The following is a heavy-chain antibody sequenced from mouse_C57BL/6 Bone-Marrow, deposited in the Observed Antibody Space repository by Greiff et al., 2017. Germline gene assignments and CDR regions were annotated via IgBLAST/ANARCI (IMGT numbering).Heavy chain of an antibody. CDR2: INPGSGGT. D-gene: IGHD1-1*01. CDR3: ARGGYYHGSSPFAY. J-gene: IGHJ3*01. V-gene: IGHV1-54*01. CDR1: GYAFTNYL. Sequence: QVQLKQSGAELVRPGTSVKVSCKASGYAFTNYLIEWVKQRPGQGLEWIGVINPGSGGTNYNEKFKGKATLTADKSSSTAYMQLSSLTSEDSAVYFCARGGYYHGSSPFAYWGQGTLVTVSA.